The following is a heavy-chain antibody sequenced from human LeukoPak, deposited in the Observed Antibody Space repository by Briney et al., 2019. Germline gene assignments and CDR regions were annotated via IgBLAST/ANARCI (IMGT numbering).Heavy chain of an antibody. CDR1: GFTFSSYG. Sequence: PGGSLRLSCAASGFTFSSYGMHWVRQAPGKGLEWVGRIKSKTDGGTTDYAAPVKGRFTISRDDSKNTLYLQMNSLKTEDTAVYYCTTDRGDYGSGNYEIYYYYMDVWGKGTTVTVSS. V-gene: IGHV3-15*01. D-gene: IGHD3-10*01. CDR2: IKSKTDGGTT. CDR3: TTDRGDYGSGNYEIYYYYMDV. J-gene: IGHJ6*03.